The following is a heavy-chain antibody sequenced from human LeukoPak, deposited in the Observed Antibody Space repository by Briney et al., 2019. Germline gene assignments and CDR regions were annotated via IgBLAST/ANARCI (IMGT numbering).Heavy chain of an antibody. CDR3: ATLEAVAVALHAFDI. CDR1: GYTFTGYY. V-gene: IGHV1-2*02. J-gene: IGHJ3*02. CDR2: INPNSGGT. D-gene: IGHD6-19*01. Sequence: ASVKVSCKASGYTFTGYYMHWVRQAPGQGLEWMGWINPNSGGTNYAQKFQGKVTMTRDTSISTAYMELSRLRSDDTAVYYCATLEAVAVALHAFDIWGQGTMVTVSS.